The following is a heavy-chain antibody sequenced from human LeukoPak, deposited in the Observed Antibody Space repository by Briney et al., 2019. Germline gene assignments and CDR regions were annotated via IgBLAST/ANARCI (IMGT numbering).Heavy chain of an antibody. D-gene: IGHD1-26*01. Sequence: LRASVKVSCKASGYTFTGYYMHWVRQAPGQGLEWMGGIIPIFGAANYAQKFQGRVTITADESTSTAYMELSSLRSEDTAVYYCARVYSYYYYMDVWGKGTTVTISS. CDR3: ARVYSYYYYMDV. CDR1: GYTFTGYY. J-gene: IGHJ6*03. V-gene: IGHV1-69*13. CDR2: IIPIFGAA.